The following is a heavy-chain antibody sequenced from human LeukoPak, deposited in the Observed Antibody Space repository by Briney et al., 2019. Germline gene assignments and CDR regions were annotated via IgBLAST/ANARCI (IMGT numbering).Heavy chain of an antibody. V-gene: IGHV3-7*03. CDR3: ARTIRGY. CDR2: IKEDGSEK. J-gene: IGHJ4*02. D-gene: IGHD3-10*01. CDR1: GFTFSNYW. Sequence: GRSLRLSCAASGFTFSNYWMSWVRQAPGKGLEWVANIKEDGSEKHYVDSVKGRFTISRDNAKNSLYLQMNSLRVDDTAVYYCARTIRGYWGQGTLVTVSS.